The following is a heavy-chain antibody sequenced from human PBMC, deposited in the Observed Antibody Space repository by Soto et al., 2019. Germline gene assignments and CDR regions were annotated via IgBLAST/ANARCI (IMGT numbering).Heavy chain of an antibody. D-gene: IGHD2-15*01. J-gene: IGHJ4*02. CDR2: ISGSGGST. V-gene: IGHV3-23*01. CDR1: GFTFSSYA. CDR3: AKDPSPRYCSGGSCYYFDY. Sequence: HPGGSLRLSCAASGFTFSSYAMSWVRQAPGKGLEWVSAISGSGGSTYYADSVKGRFTISRDNSKDTLYLQMNSLRAEDTAVYYCAKDPSPRYCSGGSCYYFDYWGQGTLVTVSS.